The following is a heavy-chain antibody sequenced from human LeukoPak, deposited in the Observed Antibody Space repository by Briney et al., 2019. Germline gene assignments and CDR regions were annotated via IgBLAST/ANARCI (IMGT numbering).Heavy chain of an antibody. CDR3: AKDQIVVVPAAMYPYYYGMDV. D-gene: IGHD2-2*01. CDR2: ISYDGSNK. J-gene: IGHJ6*04. Sequence: GRSLRLSCAASGFTFSSYGMHWVRQAPGKGLEWVAVISYDGSNKYYADSVKGRFTISRDNSKNTLYLQMNSLRAEGTAVYYCAKDQIVVVPAAMYPYYYGMDVWGKGTTVTVSS. V-gene: IGHV3-30*18. CDR1: GFTFSSYG.